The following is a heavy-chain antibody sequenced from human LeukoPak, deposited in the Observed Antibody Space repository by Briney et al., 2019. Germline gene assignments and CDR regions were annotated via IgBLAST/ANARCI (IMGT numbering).Heavy chain of an antibody. CDR2: ISGSGDNT. CDR3: AKCSTTCYGNRFDP. D-gene: IGHD2-2*01. Sequence: GGSLRLSCAASGFTFSSYAMSWVRQAPGKGLQWVSAISGSGDNTEYADSVKGRFTISRDNSKNTLYLQMSSLRAEDTAVYYCAKCSTTCYGNRFDPWGQGTLVTVSS. J-gene: IGHJ5*02. V-gene: IGHV3-23*01. CDR1: GFTFSSYA.